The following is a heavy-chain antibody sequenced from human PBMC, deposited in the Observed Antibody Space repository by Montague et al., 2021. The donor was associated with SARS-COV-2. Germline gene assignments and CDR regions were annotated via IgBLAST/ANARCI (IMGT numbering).Heavy chain of an antibody. J-gene: IGHJ2*01. V-gene: IGHV6-1*01. CDR2: TYYRSKWYN. D-gene: IGHD2-21*02. CDR3: ARAYCGGDCYFYWYFDL. Sequence: CAISGDSVSSNIATWNWIRQSPSRGLEWLGRTYYRSKWYNDYAVSVKSRVIINPDTSNNRISLQLSSVTPEDTAVYYCARAYCGGDCYFYWYFDLWGRGTPGHCLL. CDR1: GDSVSSNIAT.